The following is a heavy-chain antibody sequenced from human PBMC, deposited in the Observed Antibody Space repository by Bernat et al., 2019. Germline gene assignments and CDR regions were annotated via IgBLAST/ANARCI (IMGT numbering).Heavy chain of an antibody. V-gene: IGHV3-33*01. Sequence: QVQLVESGGGVVQPGRSLRLSCAASGFTFSSYVMHWVRQAPGKGLEWVAVIWYDGSNKYYADSVKGRFTITRDNSKNTLYLQMNSLRDEDTGVYYCAREGSGSAGWGYSSSWRNFDYWGQGTLVTVSS. CDR1: GFTFSSYV. CDR2: IWYDGSNK. J-gene: IGHJ4*02. CDR3: AREGSGSAGWGYSSSWRNFDY. D-gene: IGHD6-13*01.